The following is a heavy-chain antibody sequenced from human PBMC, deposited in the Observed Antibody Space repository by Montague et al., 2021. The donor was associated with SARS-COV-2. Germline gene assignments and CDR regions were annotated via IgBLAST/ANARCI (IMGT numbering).Heavy chain of an antibody. CDR3: ARDDFRIAAAVFDY. Sequence: SVILSCAASGFTFSSYSMNWVRQAPVKGLEWVSSISSSSYIYYAXSVKGRFTISRDNAKNSLYLQMNSLRAEDTAVYYCARDDFRIAAAVFDYWGQGTLVTVSS. V-gene: IGHV3-21*01. D-gene: IGHD6-13*01. CDR2: ISSSSYI. J-gene: IGHJ4*02. CDR1: GFTFSSYS.